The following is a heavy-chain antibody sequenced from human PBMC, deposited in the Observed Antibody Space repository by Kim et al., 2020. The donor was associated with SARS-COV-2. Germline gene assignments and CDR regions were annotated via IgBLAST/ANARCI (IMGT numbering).Heavy chain of an antibody. CDR3: VRYEGSGTYPTALDP. V-gene: IGHV4-39*07. J-gene: IGHJ5*02. CDR1: GGSISSSDYY. Sequence: SETLSLTCAVSGGSISSSDYYWGWIRQPPGKGLEWIGNIYHDGDSYYNPSLKSRVTISPDTSRNQFSLSLRSVTAADTAVYYCVRYEGSGTYPTALDPWGQGILVTVSS. D-gene: IGHD3-10*01. CDR2: IYHDGDS.